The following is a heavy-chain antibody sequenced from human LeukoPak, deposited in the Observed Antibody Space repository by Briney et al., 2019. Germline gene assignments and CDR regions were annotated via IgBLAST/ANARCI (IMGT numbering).Heavy chain of an antibody. Sequence: GGSVRLSCAASGFTFSNYAMSWVRQAPGKGLEWVSGISGSGDSTYYADSVKGRFTISRDNSKNTVFLQMNSLRAEDTAVYYCAKGGHYSWFDPWGQGTLVIVSS. CDR2: ISGSGDST. CDR3: AKGGHYSWFDP. J-gene: IGHJ5*02. CDR1: GFTFSNYA. V-gene: IGHV3-23*01. D-gene: IGHD1-26*01.